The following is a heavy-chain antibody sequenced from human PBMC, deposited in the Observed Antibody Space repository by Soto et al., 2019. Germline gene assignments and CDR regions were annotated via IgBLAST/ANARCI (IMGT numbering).Heavy chain of an antibody. Sequence: SVKVSCKASGGTFSSSAISWVRQAPGHGLEWMGGILPSFGAPHYAQKFQGRVTITADKSARTAYMEMRSLRSDDTAVYYCASPNRYCSGGRCYGDYDSWGQGTLVTVSS. CDR3: ASPNRYCSGGRCYGDYDS. CDR1: GGTFSSSA. CDR2: ILPSFGAP. J-gene: IGHJ5*01. D-gene: IGHD2-15*01. V-gene: IGHV1-69*06.